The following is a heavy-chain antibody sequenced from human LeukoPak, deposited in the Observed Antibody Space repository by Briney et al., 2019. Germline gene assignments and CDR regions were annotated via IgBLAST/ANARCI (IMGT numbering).Heavy chain of an antibody. J-gene: IGHJ3*02. Sequence: SETLSLTCTVSGASISSYYWTWIRQPPGKGLEWIGSIYHSGSTYYNPSLKSRVTISVDTSKNQFSLKLSSVTAADTAVYYCARDKDILTGYYIGDAFDIWGQGTMVTVSS. D-gene: IGHD3-9*01. CDR2: IYHSGST. CDR3: ARDKDILTGYYIGDAFDI. CDR1: GASISSYY. V-gene: IGHV4-38-2*02.